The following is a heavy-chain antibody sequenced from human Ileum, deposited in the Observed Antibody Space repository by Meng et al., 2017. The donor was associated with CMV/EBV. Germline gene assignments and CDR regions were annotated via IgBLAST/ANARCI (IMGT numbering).Heavy chain of an antibody. J-gene: IGHJ4*02. CDR3: AAVTYSAYNDFDY. V-gene: IGHV1-2*02. CDR1: GYTFTAYY. CDR2: VYPPSGVT. Sequence: KAYGYTFTAYYLQWVRQAPGQGLEWMGWVYPPSGVTEYARRFQGRVTMTRDTSITTAYMELSRLTSDDTALYYCAAVTYSAYNDFDYWGQGTLVTVSS. D-gene: IGHD5-12*01.